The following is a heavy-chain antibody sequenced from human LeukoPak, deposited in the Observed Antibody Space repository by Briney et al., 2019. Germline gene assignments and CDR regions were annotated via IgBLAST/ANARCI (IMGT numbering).Heavy chain of an antibody. CDR1: GFTFSNYA. V-gene: IGHV3-23*01. D-gene: IGHD2-15*01. CDR3: AKAVVGVAAIAY. J-gene: IGHJ4*02. Sequence: GASLRLSCAAPGFTFSNYAMSWVRQVPGKGLEWVSAISAGGSTYYADSVRGRFTISRDNSKNTLCLQMNTLRAEDTALYYCAKAVVGVAAIAYWGRGTLVTVSS. CDR2: ISAGGST.